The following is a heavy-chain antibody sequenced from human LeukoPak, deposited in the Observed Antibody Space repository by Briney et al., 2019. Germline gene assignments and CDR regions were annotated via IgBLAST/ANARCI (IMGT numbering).Heavy chain of an antibody. Sequence: GGSLRLSCAASGFTFISYAMSWVRQAPGKGLEWVSAITASGDSTYYSDSVKGRFTISRDNSKNTLYLQMNSLRAEDTAVYYCAKDSYGSGSFYYFDYWGQGTLVTVSS. CDR3: AKDSYGSGSFYYFDY. V-gene: IGHV3-23*01. CDR1: GFTFISYA. CDR2: ITASGDST. D-gene: IGHD3-10*01. J-gene: IGHJ4*02.